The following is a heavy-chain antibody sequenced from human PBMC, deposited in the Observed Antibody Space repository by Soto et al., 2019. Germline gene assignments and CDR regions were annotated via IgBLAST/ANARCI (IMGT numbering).Heavy chain of an antibody. CDR2: INAGNGNT. J-gene: IGHJ6*03. V-gene: IGHV1-3*01. Sequence: ASVKVSCKASGYTFTSYAMHWVRQAPGQRLEWMGWINAGNGNTKYSQKFQGRVTITRETSASTAYMELSSLRSEDTAVYYCARDFFGVRGAPQYYYYMDVWGKGTTVTVSS. CDR3: ARDFFGVRGAPQYYYYMDV. D-gene: IGHD3-10*01. CDR1: GYTFTSYA.